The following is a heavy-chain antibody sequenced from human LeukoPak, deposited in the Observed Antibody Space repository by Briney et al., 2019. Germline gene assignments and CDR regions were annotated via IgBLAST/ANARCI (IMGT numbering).Heavy chain of an antibody. V-gene: IGHV4-59*01. CDR2: IYYSGST. CDR1: GDSISSYY. CDR3: ARDGPYCSGGSCYENAFDI. J-gene: IGHJ3*02. Sequence: ETLSLTCTVSGDSISSYYWIWIRQPPGKGLEWIGYIYYSGSTNYNPSFKSRVTISVDTSTNQFSLKLSSVTAADTAVYYCARDGPYCSGGSCYENAFDIWGQGTMVTVSS. D-gene: IGHD2-15*01.